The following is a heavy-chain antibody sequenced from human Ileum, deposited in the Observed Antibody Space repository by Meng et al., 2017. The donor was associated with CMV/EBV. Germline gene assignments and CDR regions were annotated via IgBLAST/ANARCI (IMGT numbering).Heavy chain of an antibody. CDR1: GGACNEYH. CDR3: ARASPQRRFLYY. D-gene: IGHD3-3*01. Sequence: PRRCDAGLLTPLEILVLTCVVYGGACNEYHWRRIRQPTGKGLEWIEEINHGGSSNYNPSLKSRVTISVDTPRNQVSLKFTSVTAEDTAVYYCARASPQRRFLYYWGQGTLVTVSS. CDR2: INHGGSS. J-gene: IGHJ4*02. V-gene: IGHV4-34*01.